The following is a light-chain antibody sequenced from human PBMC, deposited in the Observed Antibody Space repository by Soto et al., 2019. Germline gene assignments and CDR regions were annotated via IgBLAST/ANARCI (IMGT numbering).Light chain of an antibody. CDR2: DAS. CDR3: QQRSNWPRLT. Sequence: EIVLTQSPATLSLSPGERVTLSCRASQSVSSSLGWYQQKPGQAPRLLIYDASSRATGIPARFSGSGSGTDFTLTISSLEPEDFAVYYCQQRSNWPRLTFGGGTKVEIK. V-gene: IGKV3-11*01. CDR1: QSVSSS. J-gene: IGKJ4*01.